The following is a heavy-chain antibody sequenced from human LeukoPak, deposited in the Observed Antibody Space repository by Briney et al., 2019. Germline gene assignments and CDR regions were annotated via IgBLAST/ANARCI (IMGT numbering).Heavy chain of an antibody. V-gene: IGHV1-24*01. Sequence: ASVKVSCKVSGYTLTELSMHWVRQAPGKGLEWMGGFDPEDGETIYAQKFQGRVTMTEDTSTDTAYMELSSLRSEDTAVYYCAIYCSSTSCYHAFDIWRQGTMVTVSS. CDR2: FDPEDGET. CDR3: AIYCSSTSCYHAFDI. J-gene: IGHJ3*02. D-gene: IGHD2-2*01. CDR1: GYTLTELS.